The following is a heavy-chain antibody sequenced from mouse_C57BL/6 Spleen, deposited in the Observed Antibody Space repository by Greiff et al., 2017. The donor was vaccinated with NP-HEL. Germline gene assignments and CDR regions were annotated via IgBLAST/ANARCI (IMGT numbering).Heavy chain of an antibody. CDR1: GYTFTSYW. V-gene: IGHV1-74*01. J-gene: IGHJ4*01. D-gene: IGHD2-4*01. Sequence: QVQLKQPGAELVKPGASVKVSCKASGYTFTSYWMHWVKQRPGQGLEWIGRIHPSDSDTNYNQKFKGKATLTVDKSSSTAYMQLSSLTSEDSAVYYCAIGDYDGAMDYWGQGTSVTVSS. CDR2: IHPSDSDT. CDR3: AIGDYDGAMDY.